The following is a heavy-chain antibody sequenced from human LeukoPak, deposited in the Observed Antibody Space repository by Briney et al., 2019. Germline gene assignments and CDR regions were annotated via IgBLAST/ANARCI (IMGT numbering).Heavy chain of an antibody. V-gene: IGHV4-59*08. CDR3: ARLYCSRTSCKNYFDY. CDR2: IYYSGST. J-gene: IGHJ4*02. CDR1: GGSISSYY. D-gene: IGHD2-2*01. Sequence: SETLSLTCTVSGGSISSYYWSWIRQPPGKGLEWIGYIYYSGSTNYNPSLKSRVTISVDTSKNQFSLKLSSVTAADTAVYYCARLYCSRTSCKNYFDYWGQGTLVTVSS.